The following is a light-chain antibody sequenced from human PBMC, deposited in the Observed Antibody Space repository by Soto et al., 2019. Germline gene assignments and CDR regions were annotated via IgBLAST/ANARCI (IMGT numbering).Light chain of an antibody. CDR2: EIN. J-gene: IGLJ1*01. CDR1: SGDITDNKY. CDR3: NSYVGSNNYV. Sequence: QSALTQPPSASGSPGQSVTISCTGTSGDITDNKYVSWFQQHPGKAPKLLIYEINKRSSGVPHRFSGSKSGNTASLTVSGLQADDEADYYCNSYVGSNNYVFGTGTKLTVL. V-gene: IGLV2-8*01.